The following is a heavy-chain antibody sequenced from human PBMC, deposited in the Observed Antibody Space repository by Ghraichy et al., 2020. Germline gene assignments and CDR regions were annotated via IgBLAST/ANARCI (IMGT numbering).Heavy chain of an antibody. Sequence: SETLSLTCAVSGGSISSGGYSWSWIRQPPGKGLEWIGYIYYSGSTYYNPSLKSRVTISVDRSKNQFSLKLSSVTAADTAVYYCARLNYYGSGSYPPWLDYWGQGTLVTVSS. D-gene: IGHD3-10*01. J-gene: IGHJ4*02. CDR3: ARLNYYGSGSYPPWLDY. CDR2: IYYSGST. V-gene: IGHV4-30-2*01. CDR1: GGSISSGGYS.